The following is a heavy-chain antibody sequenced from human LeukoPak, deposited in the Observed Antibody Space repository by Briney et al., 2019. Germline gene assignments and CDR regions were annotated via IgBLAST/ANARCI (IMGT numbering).Heavy chain of an antibody. CDR2: IYYSGST. CDR1: GGSISSGDYY. V-gene: IGHV4-39*07. D-gene: IGHD3-16*02. Sequence: SETLSLTCTVSGGSISSGDYYWGWIRQPPGKGLEWIGSIYYSGSTYYNPSLKSRVTISVDTSKNQFSLKLSSVTAADTAVYYCASSSYYDYVWGSYRSIDYWGQGTLVTVSS. CDR3: ASSSYYDYVWGSYRSIDY. J-gene: IGHJ4*02.